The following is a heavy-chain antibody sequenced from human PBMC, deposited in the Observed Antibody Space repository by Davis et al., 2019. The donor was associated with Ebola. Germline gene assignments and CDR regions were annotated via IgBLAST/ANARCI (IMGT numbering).Heavy chain of an antibody. V-gene: IGHV3-30-3*01. CDR2: ISYDGSNK. CDR1: GFTLSNYA. D-gene: IGHD3-16*01. CDR3: AREWGQFGAFDI. J-gene: IGHJ3*02. Sequence: PGGSLRLSCAGSGFTLSNYAMHWGRQAPGKGLQWVAIISYDGSNKYYADSVKGRFTISRDNSKNTLYLQMNSLRAEDTAVYYCAREWGQFGAFDIWGQGTVVTVSS.